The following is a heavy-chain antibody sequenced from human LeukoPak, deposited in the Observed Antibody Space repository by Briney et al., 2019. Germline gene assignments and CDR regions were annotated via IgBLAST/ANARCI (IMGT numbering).Heavy chain of an antibody. CDR2: ISSNGRSI. V-gene: IGHV3-64*01. J-gene: IGHJ2*01. D-gene: IGHD6-19*01. CDR1: GFTFSDYA. CDR3: ARDTCGCGSGWHLYWYFDL. Sequence: GGSLRLSCAASGFTFSDYAMHWVRQSPGKELEYVSAISSNGRSIHYANSVEGRFTISRDNSQNTLYLQMDSQRAEDMAVYYCARDTCGCGSGWHLYWYFDLWGRGTLVTVSS.